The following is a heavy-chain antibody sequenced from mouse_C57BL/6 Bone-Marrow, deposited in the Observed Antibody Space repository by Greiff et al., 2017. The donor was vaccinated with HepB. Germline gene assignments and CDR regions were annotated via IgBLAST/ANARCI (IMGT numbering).Heavy chain of an antibody. CDR3: AREGLRRRVWFAY. D-gene: IGHD2-4*01. V-gene: IGHV1-82*01. Sequence: VQLQQSGPELVKPGASVKISCKASGYAFSSSWMNWVKQRPGKGLEWIGRIYPGDGDTNYNGKFKGKATLTADKSSSTAYMQLSSLTSEDSAVYFCAREGLRRRVWFAYWGEGTLVTVSA. J-gene: IGHJ3*01. CDR2: IYPGDGDT. CDR1: GYAFSSSW.